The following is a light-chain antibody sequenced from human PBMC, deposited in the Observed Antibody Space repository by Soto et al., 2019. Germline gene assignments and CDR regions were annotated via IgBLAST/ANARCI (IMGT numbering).Light chain of an antibody. Sequence: EIVMTQSPATLSVSPGERATLSCRASQSVGSHLAWYQQRPGQAPRLLIYGASYRATGIPARFSGSGSGTDFTLIISSLQSEDFAVYYCQQYDNWPPFTFGPGTKVDN. CDR1: QSVGSH. CDR3: QQYDNWPPFT. V-gene: IGKV3-15*01. CDR2: GAS. J-gene: IGKJ3*01.